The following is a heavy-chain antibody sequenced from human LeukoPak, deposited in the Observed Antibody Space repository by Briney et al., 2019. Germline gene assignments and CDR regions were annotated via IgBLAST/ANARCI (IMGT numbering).Heavy chain of an antibody. D-gene: IGHD1-26*01. J-gene: IGHJ4*02. CDR2: ISSSSSYI. V-gene: IGHV3-21*01. CDR3: ARDLIVGAIGFAY. CDR1: GFTFSSYS. Sequence: EGSLRLSCAASGFTFSSYSMNWVRQAPGKGLEWVSSISSSSSYIYYADSVKGRFTISRDNAKNSLYLQMNSLRAEDTAVYYCARDLIVGAIGFAYWGQGTLVTVSS.